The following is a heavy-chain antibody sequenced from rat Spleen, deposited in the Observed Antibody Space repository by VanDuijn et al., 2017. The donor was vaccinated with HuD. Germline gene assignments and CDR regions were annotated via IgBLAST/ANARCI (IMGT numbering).Heavy chain of an antibody. Sequence: EVKLVESGGGLVQSGRSLKLSCAASGFNFNDYWMGWVRQAPGKGLEWIAEINKDSRTIKYSPSLKDKLTISRDNAQNTLYLQMSKLGSEDTAIYYCVREDRGVDYWGQGVMVTVSS. J-gene: IGHJ2*01. CDR3: VREDRGVDY. V-gene: IGHV4-2*01. CDR2: INKDSRTI. CDR1: GFNFNDYW.